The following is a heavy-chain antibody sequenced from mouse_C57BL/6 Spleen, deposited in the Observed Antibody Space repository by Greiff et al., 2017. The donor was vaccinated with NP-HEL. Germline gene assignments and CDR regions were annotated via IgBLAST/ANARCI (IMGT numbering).Heavy chain of an antibody. CDR2: IYPGSGST. J-gene: IGHJ4*01. V-gene: IGHV1-55*01. CDR3: ARVGGDDSSGYDYAMDY. Sequence: QVQLQQPGAELVKPGASVKMSCKASGYTFTSYWITWVKQRPGQGLEWIGDIYPGSGSTNYNEKFKSKATLTVDTSSSTAYMQLSSLTSEDSAVYYCARVGGDDSSGYDYAMDYWGQGTSVTVSS. CDR1: GYTFTSYW. D-gene: IGHD3-2*02.